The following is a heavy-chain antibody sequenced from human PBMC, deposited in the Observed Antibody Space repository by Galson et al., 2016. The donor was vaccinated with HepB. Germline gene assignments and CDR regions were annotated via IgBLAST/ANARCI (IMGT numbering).Heavy chain of an antibody. J-gene: IGHJ6*02. CDR3: ASGLIATGASYYYNVMDV. D-gene: IGHD1-1*01. V-gene: IGHV1-46*01. Sequence: SVKVSCRASGYTFSDYFMHWVRQAPGHGPEWMGWVNPRGGATDYVQKFQGRVTMTSDTSTRTVYMELSSLTFEDTAVYFCASGLIATGASYYYNVMDVWGQGTTVTVS. CDR2: VNPRGGAT. CDR1: GYTFSDYF.